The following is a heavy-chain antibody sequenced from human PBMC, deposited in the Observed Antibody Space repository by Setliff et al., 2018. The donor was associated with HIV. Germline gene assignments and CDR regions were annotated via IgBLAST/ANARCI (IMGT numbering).Heavy chain of an antibody. D-gene: IGHD3-10*01. J-gene: IGHJ5*02. CDR2: IHHSGST. CDR3: ARGQGLLLSFGELPRDNWFDP. CDR1: GGSFSGYY. V-gene: IGHV4-34*01. Sequence: SETLSLTCAVYGGSFSGYYWSWIRQPQGKGLEWIGEIHHSGSTHYNPSLKSRFTISVDTSKNQLSLKLSSVTAADTAVYYCARGQGLLLSFGELPRDNWFDPWGQGTLVTVSS.